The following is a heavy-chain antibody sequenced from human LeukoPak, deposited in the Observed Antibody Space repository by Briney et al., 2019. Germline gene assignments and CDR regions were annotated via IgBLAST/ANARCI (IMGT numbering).Heavy chain of an antibody. J-gene: IGHJ2*01. Sequence: PGGSLRLSCGASGFTFDDYAMHWVRHAPGKGLEWVSGISWNSGSIGYADSVKGRFTISRDNAKNSLYLQMNSLRAEDTALYYCAKGSYDSSGYYHWYFDLWGRGTLVTVSS. CDR2: ISWNSGSI. V-gene: IGHV3-9*01. CDR1: GFTFDDYA. CDR3: AKGSYDSSGYYHWYFDL. D-gene: IGHD3-22*01.